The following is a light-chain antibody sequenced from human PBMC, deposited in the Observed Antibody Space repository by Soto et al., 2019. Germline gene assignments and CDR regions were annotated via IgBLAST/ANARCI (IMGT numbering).Light chain of an antibody. V-gene: IGLV6-57*04. CDR1: SGSIASNY. CDR2: EDN. J-gene: IGLJ2*01. Sequence: NFMLTQPHSVSESPGKTVTISCTRSSGSIASNYVQWYQQRPGSAPTTVIDEDNQRPSGVPDRFSGSIDSSSNSASLTISGLKTEDEADYYCQSYDSSNQHYVVFGGGTQLTGL. CDR3: QSYDSSNQHYVV.